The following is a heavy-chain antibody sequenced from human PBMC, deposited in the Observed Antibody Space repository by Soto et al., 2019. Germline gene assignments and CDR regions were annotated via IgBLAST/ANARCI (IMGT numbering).Heavy chain of an antibody. CDR1: GGTFSSYA. CDR3: ARAPRDSSKLYGMGV. D-gene: IGHD2-2*01. CDR2: IIPIFGTA. V-gene: IGHV1-69*13. Sequence: GASVKVSCKASGGTFSSYAISWVRQAPGQGLEWMGGIIPIFGTANYAQKFQGRVTITADESTSTAYMELSSLRSEDTAVYYCARAPRDSSKLYGMGVWGQGSTVTVSS. J-gene: IGHJ6*02.